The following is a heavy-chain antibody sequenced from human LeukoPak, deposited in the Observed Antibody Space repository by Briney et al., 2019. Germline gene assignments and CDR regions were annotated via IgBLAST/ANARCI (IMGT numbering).Heavy chain of an antibody. J-gene: IGHJ4*02. CDR2: ISYDGSNK. Sequence: GRSLRLSCAASGFTFSNYGMHWVRQAPGKGLEWVAVISYDGSNKYYADSVKGRFTISRDNSKNTLYLQMNSLRAEDTAVYYCAKVQYGDYGCFDYWGQRTLVTVSS. CDR3: AKVQYGDYGCFDY. D-gene: IGHD4-17*01. CDR1: GFTFSNYG. V-gene: IGHV3-30*18.